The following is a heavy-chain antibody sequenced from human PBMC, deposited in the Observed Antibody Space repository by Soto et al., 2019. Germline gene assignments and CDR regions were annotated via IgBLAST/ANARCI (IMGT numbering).Heavy chain of an antibody. CDR3: ARVYCTNGVCPSLGFDY. CDR2: TYYRSKWYN. V-gene: IGHV6-1*01. D-gene: IGHD2-8*01. CDR1: GDSVSSNSAA. Sequence: SQTLSLTCAISGDSVSSNSAAWNWIRQSPSRGLEWLGRTYYRSKWYNDYAVSVKSRITINPDTSKNQFSLQLNSVTPEDTAVYYCARVYCTNGVCPSLGFDYWGQGTLVTVSS. J-gene: IGHJ4*02.